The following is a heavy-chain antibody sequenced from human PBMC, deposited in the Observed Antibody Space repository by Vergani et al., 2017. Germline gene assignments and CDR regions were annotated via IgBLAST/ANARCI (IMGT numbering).Heavy chain of an antibody. D-gene: IGHD2-2*01. Sequence: QVQLVQSGAEVKKPGASVKVSCKASGYTFSSYYMHWVRQAPGQGLEWMGIINPSGGSTSYAQKFQGRVTMTRDTSTSTVYMELSSLRSEDTAVYYCAQGGDIVVVPAAEWPFGIWGQGTMVTVSS. CDR3: AQGGDIVVVPAAEWPFGI. V-gene: IGHV1-46*01. CDR2: INPSGGST. CDR1: GYTFSSYY. J-gene: IGHJ3*02.